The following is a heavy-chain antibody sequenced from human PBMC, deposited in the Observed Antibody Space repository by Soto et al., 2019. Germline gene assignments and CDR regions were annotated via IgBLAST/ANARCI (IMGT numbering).Heavy chain of an antibody. CDR1: GGSISSGYYY. CDR2: IYYSGST. Sequence: PSETLSLTCTVSGGSISSGYYYWSWIRQPPGKGLEWIGYIYYSGSTYYNPSLKSRVTISVDTSKNQFSLKLSSVTAADTAVYYCASDFVVVGGGFYGMDVWGQGTTVTVSS. V-gene: IGHV4-30-4*01. D-gene: IGHD2-21*01. CDR3: ASDFVVVGGGFYGMDV. J-gene: IGHJ6*02.